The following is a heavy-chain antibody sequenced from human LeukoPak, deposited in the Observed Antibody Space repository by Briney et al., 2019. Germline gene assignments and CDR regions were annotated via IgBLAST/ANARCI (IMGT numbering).Heavy chain of an antibody. CDR2: IYSGGST. D-gene: IGHD4-17*01. J-gene: IGHJ4*02. V-gene: IGHV3-66*02. CDR1: GFTVSSNY. Sequence: GGSLRLSCAASGFTVSSNYMSWVRQAPGRGLEWVSVIYSGGSTYYADSVKGRFTISRDNSKNTLYLQMNSLRAEDTAVYYCARLGDYGNFDYWGQGTLVTVSS. CDR3: ARLGDYGNFDY.